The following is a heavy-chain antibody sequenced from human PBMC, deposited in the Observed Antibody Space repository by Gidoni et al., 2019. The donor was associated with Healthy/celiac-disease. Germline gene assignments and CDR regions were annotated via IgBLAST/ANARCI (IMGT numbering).Heavy chain of an antibody. CDR1: GFTFSSYE. V-gene: IGHV3-48*03. Sequence: EVQLVESGGGLVQPGGSLRLSCAASGFTFSSYEMNWVRQAPGKGLEWVSYISSSGSTIYYADSVKGRFTISRDNAKNSLYLQMNSLRAEDTAVYYCAREDWIMEGVVDYWGQGTLVTVSS. CDR2: ISSSGSTI. CDR3: AREDWIMEGVVDY. D-gene: IGHD1-1*01. J-gene: IGHJ4*02.